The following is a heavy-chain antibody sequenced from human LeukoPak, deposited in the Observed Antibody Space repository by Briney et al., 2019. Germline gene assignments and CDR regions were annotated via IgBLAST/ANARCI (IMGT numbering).Heavy chain of an antibody. CDR1: GFTFSAHW. V-gene: IGHV3-7*01. D-gene: IGHD2-21*01. CDR2: IKEDGSEK. CDR3: ARDLYSQY. Sequence: GGSLRLSCAASGFTFSAHWMSWVRQAPGKGLESVANIKEDGSEKYYVDSVKGRFTISRDIAKNSLYLQMNSLRAEDTAVYYCARDLYSQYWGQGTLVTVSS. J-gene: IGHJ4*02.